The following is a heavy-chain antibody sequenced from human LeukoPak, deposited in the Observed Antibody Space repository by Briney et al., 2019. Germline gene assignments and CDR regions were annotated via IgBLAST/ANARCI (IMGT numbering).Heavy chain of an antibody. D-gene: IGHD3-3*01. Sequence: SETLSLTCAVYGGSFSGYYWNWIRQPPGKGLEWIGEINHSGSTNYNPSLKSRVTISVDTSKNQFSLKLTSVTAADTAVYYCARGNTYYDFWSDYYSRAFDIWGQGTMVTVSS. CDR3: ARGNTYYDFWSDYYSRAFDI. J-gene: IGHJ3*02. CDR2: INHSGST. CDR1: GGSFSGYY. V-gene: IGHV4-34*01.